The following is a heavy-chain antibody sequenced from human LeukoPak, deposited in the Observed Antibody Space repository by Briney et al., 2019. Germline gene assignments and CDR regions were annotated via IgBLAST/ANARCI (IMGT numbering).Heavy chain of an antibody. V-gene: IGHV4-59*01. J-gene: IGHJ6*04. CDR2: VYYSGST. D-gene: IGHD2-15*01. Sequence: SETLSLTCTVSGGFIRSYYWSWIRQPPGKGLEWIGYVYYSGSTEYNPSLKSRVTTSVDTSKNEFSLNLSSVTAADTAVYYCARDLSGSGSFPYGMDVWGKGTTVTVSS. CDR1: GGFIRSYY. CDR3: ARDLSGSGSFPYGMDV.